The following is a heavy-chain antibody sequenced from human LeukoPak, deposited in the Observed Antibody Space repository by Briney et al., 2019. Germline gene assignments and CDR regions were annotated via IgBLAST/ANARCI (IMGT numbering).Heavy chain of an antibody. V-gene: IGHV4-38-2*02. CDR3: ARHRLYDSSGIDY. D-gene: IGHD3-22*01. Sequence: PSETLSLTCTVSGYSISSGYYWGWIRQPPGKGLEWIGSIYHSGSTYYNPSLKSPVTISVDTSKNQFSLKLSSVTAADTAVYYCARHRLYDSSGIDYWGQGTLVTVSS. J-gene: IGHJ4*02. CDR1: GYSISSGYY. CDR2: IYHSGST.